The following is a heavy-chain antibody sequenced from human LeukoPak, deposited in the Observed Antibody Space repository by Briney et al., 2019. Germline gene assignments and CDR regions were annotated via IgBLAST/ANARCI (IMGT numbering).Heavy chain of an antibody. Sequence: SETLSLTCAVYGGSFSGYYWSWIRQPPGKGLEWIGEINHSGSTNYNPSLKSRVTISVDTSKNQFSLKLSSVTAADTAVYYCARETRHCSSTSCYGARFDYWGHGTLVTVSS. V-gene: IGHV4-34*01. CDR3: ARETRHCSSTSCYGARFDY. CDR1: GGSFSGYY. J-gene: IGHJ4*01. CDR2: INHSGST. D-gene: IGHD2-2*01.